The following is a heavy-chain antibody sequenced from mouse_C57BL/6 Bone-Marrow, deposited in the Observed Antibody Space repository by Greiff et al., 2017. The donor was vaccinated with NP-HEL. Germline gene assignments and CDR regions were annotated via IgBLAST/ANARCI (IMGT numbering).Heavy chain of an antibody. CDR2: IHPSDSGT. CDR1: GYTFTSYW. D-gene: IGHD1-1*01. V-gene: IGHV1-74*01. CDR3: AIGYYGSSLSWFAY. J-gene: IGHJ3*01. Sequence: QVQLKQPGAELVKPGASVKVSCKASGYTFTSYWMHWVKQRPGQGLEWIGRIHPSDSGTNYNQKFKGKATLTVDKSSSTAYMQLSSLTSEDSAVYYGAIGYYGSSLSWFAYWGKGTLGTVSA.